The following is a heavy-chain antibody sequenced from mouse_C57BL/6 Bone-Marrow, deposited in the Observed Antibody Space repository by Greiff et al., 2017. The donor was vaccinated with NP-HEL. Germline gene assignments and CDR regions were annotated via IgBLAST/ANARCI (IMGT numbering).Heavy chain of an antibody. V-gene: IGHV1-31*01. Sequence: EVQLQQSGPELVKPGASVKISCKASGYSFTGYYMHWVKQSHGNILDWIGYINPYNGVSSYNQKFKGKATLTVDKSSSTAYMELRSLTSEDSAVYYCARSVPVTTVVDYFDYWGQGTTLTVSS. D-gene: IGHD1-1*01. CDR3: ARSVPVTTVVDYFDY. CDR2: INPYNGVS. J-gene: IGHJ2*01. CDR1: GYSFTGYY.